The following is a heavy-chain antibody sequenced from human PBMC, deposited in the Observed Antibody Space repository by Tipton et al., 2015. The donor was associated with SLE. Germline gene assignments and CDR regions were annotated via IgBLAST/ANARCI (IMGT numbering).Heavy chain of an antibody. CDR3: AREARAVDL. J-gene: IGHJ3*01. Sequence: LSLTCTVSGGSISSYYWSWVRQAPGKGLEWVANIKQDGSEKYYVDSVKGRFTISRDNAKNLLYLQMNTLRAEDTAVYYCAREARAVDLWGQGTMVTVSS. CDR2: IKQDGSEK. V-gene: IGHV3-7*01. CDR1: GGSISSYY.